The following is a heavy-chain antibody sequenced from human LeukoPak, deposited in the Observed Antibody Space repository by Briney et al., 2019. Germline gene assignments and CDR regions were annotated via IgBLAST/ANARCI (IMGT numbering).Heavy chain of an antibody. D-gene: IGHD3-22*01. J-gene: IGHJ4*02. CDR1: GFTFSSYA. Sequence: GGSLRLSCEASGFTFSSYAMSWVRQAPGKGLEWVSAISGSGGSTYYADSVKGRFTISRDNSKNTLYLQMNSLRAEDTVVYYCAKFSAGLYHSSDYWGQGTLVTVSS. CDR2: ISGSGGST. V-gene: IGHV3-23*01. CDR3: AKFSAGLYHSSDY.